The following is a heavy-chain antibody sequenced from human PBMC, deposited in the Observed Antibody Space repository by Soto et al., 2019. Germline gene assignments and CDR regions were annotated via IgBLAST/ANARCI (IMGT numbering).Heavy chain of an antibody. CDR2: ISPMFGAA. D-gene: IGHD3-10*01. V-gene: IGHV1-69*01. CDR3: AREVQVHTPAFVY. CDR1: GGTFNTYA. J-gene: IGHJ4*02. Sequence: QVQLVQSGAEMKKPGSSVKVSCQSSGGTFNTYAMNWVRQAPGQGPEWMGDISPMFGAANYAPKFQGRVTITAEESTGTSYMQLSSITSEDTAPYFWAREVQVHTPAFVYWGQGTLVTVSS.